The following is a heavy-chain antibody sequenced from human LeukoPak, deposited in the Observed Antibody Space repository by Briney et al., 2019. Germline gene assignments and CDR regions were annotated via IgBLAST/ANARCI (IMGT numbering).Heavy chain of an antibody. CDR1: GYTFTSYD. Sequence: ASVKVSCKASGYTFTSYDINWVRQATGQGLEWMGGIIPIFGTANYAQKFQGRVTITADESTSTAYMELSSLRSEDTAVYYCARDLGIAAAGEDYWGQGTLVTVSS. J-gene: IGHJ4*02. CDR2: IIPIFGTA. V-gene: IGHV1-69*13. CDR3: ARDLGIAAAGEDY. D-gene: IGHD6-13*01.